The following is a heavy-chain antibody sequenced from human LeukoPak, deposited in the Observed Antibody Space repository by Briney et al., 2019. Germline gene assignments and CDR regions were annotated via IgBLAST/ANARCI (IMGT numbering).Heavy chain of an antibody. CDR2: IYYSGST. J-gene: IGHJ4*02. CDR3: ARVLGLGAPFEY. D-gene: IGHD1-26*01. CDR1: GGSISSYY. Sequence: SETLSLTCTVSGGSISSYYWSWIRQPPGKGLEWIGYIYYSGSTNYNPSLESRVTISVDTSKNQFSLKLSSVTAADTAVYYCARVLGLGAPFEYWGQGTLVTVSS. V-gene: IGHV4-59*01.